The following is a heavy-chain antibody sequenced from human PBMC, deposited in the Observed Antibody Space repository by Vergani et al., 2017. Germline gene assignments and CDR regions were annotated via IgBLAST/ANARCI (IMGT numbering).Heavy chain of an antibody. D-gene: IGHD3-10*01. CDR3: AKDQRGGGNYGWFDP. V-gene: IGHV3-23*01. CDR1: GFTFSTSA. J-gene: IGHJ5*02. CDR2: ISVSGGNA. Sequence: EVQLLESGGGLVQPGGSLRLSCAASGFTFSTSAMNWVRQAPGKGLEWVSSISVSGGNAYYADPVKGRFTISRDNSRDTLYLQMNSLGADDTALNYCAKDQRGGGNYGWFDPWGQGTLVTVSP.